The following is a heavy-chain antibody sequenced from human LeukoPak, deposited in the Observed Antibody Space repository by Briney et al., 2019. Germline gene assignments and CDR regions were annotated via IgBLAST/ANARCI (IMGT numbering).Heavy chain of an antibody. CDR2: ISSSGSTI. Sequence: GGSLRLSCGASGFTFSSYEMKWVRQAPGQGLGWGSYISSSGSTIYYADFVKGRFTISRDNDKNSLYLQMNSLRAEDTAVYYCARDLGDYYGSGSYYQFDYWGQGTLVTVSS. J-gene: IGHJ4*02. D-gene: IGHD3-10*01. CDR1: GFTFSSYE. CDR3: ARDLGDYYGSGSYYQFDY. V-gene: IGHV3-48*03.